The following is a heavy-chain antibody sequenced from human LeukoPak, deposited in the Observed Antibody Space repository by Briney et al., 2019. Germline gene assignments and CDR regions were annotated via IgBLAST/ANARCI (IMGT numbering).Heavy chain of an antibody. CDR3: AKDQIGWAPGYVSGPLDQ. J-gene: IGHJ4*02. CDR1: GFTFSTYA. V-gene: IGHV3-23*01. D-gene: IGHD6-19*01. CDR2: ISGRGDSR. Sequence: GGSLRLSCAASGFTFSTYAMTWIRQAPGKGLEWVSAISGRGDSRYYADSVKGRFTISRDNSKNTPYLQMTSLRTEDTAVYYCAKDQIGWAPGYVSGPLDQWGQGTLVTVSS.